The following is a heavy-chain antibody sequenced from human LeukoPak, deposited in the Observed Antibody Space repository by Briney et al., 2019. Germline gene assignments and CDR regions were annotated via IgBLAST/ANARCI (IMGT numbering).Heavy chain of an antibody. J-gene: IGHJ1*01. CDR2: IKSDGKT. CDR3: ARAPSEIGGYYPEYFRH. D-gene: IGHD3-22*01. CDR1: GFTFSSYW. V-gene: IGHV3-74*01. Sequence: GGSLRLSCAASGFTFSSYWMHWVRQAPGKGLVWVSRIKSDGKTNYADSVEGRFTISRDNAKNTVSLQMNSLRAEDTGVYYCARAPSEIGGYYPEYFRHWGQGTLVTVSS.